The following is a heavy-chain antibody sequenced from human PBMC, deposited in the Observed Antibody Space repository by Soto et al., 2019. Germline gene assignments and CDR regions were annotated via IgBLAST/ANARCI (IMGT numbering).Heavy chain of an antibody. Sequence: NPSETLSLTCAVSGGSISSSNWWSWVRQPPGKGLEWIGEIYHSGSTNYNPSLKSRVTISVDTSKNQFSLKLSSVTAADTAVYYCAREDSSDWHYGMDVWGQGTTVTVSS. D-gene: IGHD6-19*01. J-gene: IGHJ6*02. CDR3: AREDSSDWHYGMDV. CDR1: GGSISSSNW. V-gene: IGHV4-4*02. CDR2: IYHSGST.